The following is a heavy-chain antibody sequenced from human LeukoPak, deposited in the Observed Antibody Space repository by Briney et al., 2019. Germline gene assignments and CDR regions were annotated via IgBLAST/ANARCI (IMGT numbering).Heavy chain of an antibody. V-gene: IGHV3-64*01. CDR1: GFTFSNYA. CDR3: TSRDDSGC. Sequence: PGGSLRLSCAASGFTFSNYALHWVRQAPGKGLEYVSAVDIDGGSTYYANSVKGRFTISRDNSKSTLYLQMDSLRPEDMAVYYCTSRDDSGCWGQGTLVTVSS. CDR2: VDIDGGST. D-gene: IGHD5-24*01. J-gene: IGHJ4*02.